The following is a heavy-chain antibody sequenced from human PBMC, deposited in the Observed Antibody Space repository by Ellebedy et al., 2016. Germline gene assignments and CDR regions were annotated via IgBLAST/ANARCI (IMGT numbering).Heavy chain of an antibody. V-gene: IGHV4-4*07. Sequence: GSLRLXXTVSGGSISSYYWSWIRQPAGKGLEWIGRIYTSGSTNYNPSLKSRVTMSVDTSKNQFSLKVSSVTAADTALYYCARWGNSEYFDYWGQGTLVTVSP. CDR1: GGSISSYY. CDR2: IYTSGST. J-gene: IGHJ4*02. CDR3: ARWGNSEYFDY. D-gene: IGHD4-23*01.